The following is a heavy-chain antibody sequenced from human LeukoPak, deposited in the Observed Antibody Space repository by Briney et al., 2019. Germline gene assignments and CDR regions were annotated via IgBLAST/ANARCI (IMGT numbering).Heavy chain of an antibody. J-gene: IGHJ4*02. CDR2: IYYSGST. CDR1: GVALSSYY. Sequence: SETLSLTCTVSGVALSSYYWSWIRQPPGKGLEWIGYIYYSGSTNYTPSLKSRVTISVDTSKNQFSLKLSSVTAADPAVYYCARAGIVATSFFDYWGQGTLVTVSS. D-gene: IGHD5-12*01. CDR3: ARAGIVATSFFDY. V-gene: IGHV4-59*01.